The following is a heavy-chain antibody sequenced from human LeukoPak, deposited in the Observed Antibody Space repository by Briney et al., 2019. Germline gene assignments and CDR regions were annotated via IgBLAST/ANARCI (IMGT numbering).Heavy chain of an antibody. D-gene: IGHD3-10*01. CDR3: ASHYGSGFGS. J-gene: IGHJ4*02. Sequence: SETLSLTCTVSVGSISSYYWSWIRQPPGKGLEWIGYIYYSGSTNYNPSLKSRVTISIAMSKNQFSLKLSSVTAADTAIYYCASHYGSGFGSWGQGTLVTVSS. CDR1: VGSISSYY. V-gene: IGHV4-59*01. CDR2: IYYSGST.